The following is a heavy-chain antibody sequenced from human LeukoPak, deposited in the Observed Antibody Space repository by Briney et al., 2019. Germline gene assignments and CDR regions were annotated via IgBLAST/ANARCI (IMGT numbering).Heavy chain of an antibody. Sequence: GGSLRLSCAASGFTFNNHDMHWVRQAPGKGLEWVAVIWYDGSNKYYADSVKGRFTISRDNAKNSLYLQMNTLRAEDTAMYYCAKDAQPRSRWFDPWGQGTLVTVSS. J-gene: IGHJ5*02. CDR2: IWYDGSNK. CDR1: GFTFNNHD. V-gene: IGHV3-33*03. D-gene: IGHD3-16*01. CDR3: AKDAQPRSRWFDP.